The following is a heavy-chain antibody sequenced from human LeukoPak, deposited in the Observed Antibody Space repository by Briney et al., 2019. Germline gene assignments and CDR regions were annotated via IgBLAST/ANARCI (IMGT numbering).Heavy chain of an antibody. D-gene: IGHD2-15*01. CDR3: AKVSLVVAATPAGFDP. V-gene: IGHV3-23*01. J-gene: IGHJ5*02. CDR2: IRGSGGST. Sequence: PGGSLRLSCAVSGFTFSSYAMSWVRQAPGKGLEWVSAIRGSGGSTYYADSVKGRFTISRDNSKNTLYLQMNSLRAEDTAVYYCAKVSLVVAATPAGFDPWGQGTLVTVSS. CDR1: GFTFSSYA.